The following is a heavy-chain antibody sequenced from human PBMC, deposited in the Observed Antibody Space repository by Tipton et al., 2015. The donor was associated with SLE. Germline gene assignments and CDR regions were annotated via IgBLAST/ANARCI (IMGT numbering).Heavy chain of an antibody. J-gene: IGHJ4*02. CDR2: IYYSGTT. V-gene: IGHV4-59*01. D-gene: IGHD2-15*01. CDR1: GVSITNYW. CDR3: ARGGLSFFDY. Sequence: TLSLTCTVSGVSITNYWWSWIRQSPGRGLEWIGCIYYSGTTNYNPSLKSRVTVSVDTSKNQLSLKLTSVTAADTAVYYCARGGLSFFDYWGQGTLVTVSS.